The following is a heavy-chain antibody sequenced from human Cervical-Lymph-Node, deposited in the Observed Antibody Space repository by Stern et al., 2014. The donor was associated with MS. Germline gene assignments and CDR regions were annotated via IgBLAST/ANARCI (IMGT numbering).Heavy chain of an antibody. CDR1: GFTLSGYW. J-gene: IGHJ6*02. D-gene: IGHD6-13*01. CDR2: IYTDEAAT. Sequence: EVHLVESGGGLVQPGGSLRLSCAASGFTLSGYWFHWVRQVAGKGLEWVSQIYTDEAATSYADSVEGRFTVSRDTAENTVYLQMNSLRVEDTAVYYCVRGTTAAPGMDVWGQGTTVTVSS. V-gene: IGHV3-74*02. CDR3: VRGTTAAPGMDV.